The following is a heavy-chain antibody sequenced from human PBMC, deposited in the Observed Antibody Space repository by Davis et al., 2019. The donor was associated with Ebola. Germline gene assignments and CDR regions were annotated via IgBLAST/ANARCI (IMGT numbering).Heavy chain of an antibody. CDR3: ARENLLGDREFDY. J-gene: IGHJ4*02. V-gene: IGHV3-30-3*01. CDR1: GITFSSYA. Sequence: GESLKISCAASGITFSSYAMSWVRQAPGKGLEWVAVISYDGSNKYYADSVKGRFTISRDNSKNTLYLQVNSLRAEDTAVYYCARENLLGDREFDYWGQGTLVTVSS. CDR2: ISYDGSNK. D-gene: IGHD3-10*01.